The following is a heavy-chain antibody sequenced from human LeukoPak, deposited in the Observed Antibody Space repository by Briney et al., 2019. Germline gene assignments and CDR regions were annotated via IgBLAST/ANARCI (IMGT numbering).Heavy chain of an antibody. V-gene: IGHV4-38-2*02. CDR3: ARAGRYYGSESYTGY. Sequence: SETLSLTCTVSGYSISSGYYWGWIRQPPGKGLEWIGSIYHSGSTYYNPSLKSRVTISVDTSKNQFSLKLSSVTAADTAVYYCARAGRYYGSESYTGYWGQGTLVTVSS. CDR1: GYSISSGYY. J-gene: IGHJ4*02. D-gene: IGHD3-10*01. CDR2: IYHSGST.